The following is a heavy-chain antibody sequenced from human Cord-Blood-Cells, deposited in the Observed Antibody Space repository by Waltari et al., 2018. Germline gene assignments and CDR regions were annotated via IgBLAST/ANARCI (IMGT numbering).Heavy chain of an antibody. CDR3: ARGPRIAAADDWYFDL. Sequence: QVQLQQWGAGLLKPSETLSLTCAVYGGSFSGYYWSWIRQPPGKGLEWIGEINHAGSTNSNPSLKSRVTISVDTSKNQFSLTLSAVTAADAAVYYCARGPRIAAADDWYFDLWGRGTLVTVSS. CDR1: GGSFSGYY. J-gene: IGHJ2*01. D-gene: IGHD6-13*01. V-gene: IGHV4-34*01. CDR2: INHAGST.